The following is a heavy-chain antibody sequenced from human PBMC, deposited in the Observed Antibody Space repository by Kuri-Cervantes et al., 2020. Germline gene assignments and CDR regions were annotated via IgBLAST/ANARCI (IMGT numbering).Heavy chain of an antibody. J-gene: IGHJ5*02. V-gene: IGHV4-39*01. CDR3: ARRHRGYDFWSGSNWFDP. CDR2: IYYSGST. D-gene: IGHD3-3*01. Sequence: GSLRLSCAVYGGSFSGYYWGWIRQPPGKGLEWIGSIYYSGSTYYNPSFKSRVTISVDTSKNQFSLKLSSVTAADTAVYYCARRHRGYDFWSGSNWFDPWGQGTLVTVSS. CDR1: GGSFSGYY.